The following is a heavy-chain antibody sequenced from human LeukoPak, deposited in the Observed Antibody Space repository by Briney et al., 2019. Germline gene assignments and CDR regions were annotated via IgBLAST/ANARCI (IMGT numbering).Heavy chain of an antibody. V-gene: IGHV1-2*02. CDR2: INPNSGGT. D-gene: IGHD6-13*01. Sequence: GASVKVSCKASGYTFTGYYMHWVRQAPGQGLEWMGWINPNSGGTNYAQKFQGRVTMTRDTSISTAYMELSRLRSDDTAVYYCARALITYRSSWYAGDFDYWGQGTLVTVSS. J-gene: IGHJ4*02. CDR3: ARALITYRSSWYAGDFDY. CDR1: GYTFTGYY.